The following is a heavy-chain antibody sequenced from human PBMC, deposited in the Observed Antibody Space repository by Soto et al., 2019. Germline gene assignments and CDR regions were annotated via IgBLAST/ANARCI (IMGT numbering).Heavy chain of an antibody. D-gene: IGHD3-10*01. CDR3: AKDRGSGSYAANYYYYGMDV. V-gene: IGHV3-9*02. CDR2: INWNSGSI. CDR1: GFTSDDYA. Sequence: PGGSLRLSCAASGFTSDDYAMHWVRQAPGMGLEWVSGINWNSGSIGYADSVKGRFTISRDNAKTSLYLQMNSLRAEDTALYYCAKDRGSGSYAANYYYYGMDVWGQGTTVTLSS. J-gene: IGHJ6*02.